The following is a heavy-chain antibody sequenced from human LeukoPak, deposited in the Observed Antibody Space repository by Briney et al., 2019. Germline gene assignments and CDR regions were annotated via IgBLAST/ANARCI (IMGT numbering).Heavy chain of an antibody. Sequence: SETLSLTCAVSGGSISSSSYYWGWIRQPPGKGLEWIGSIYYSGSTYYNPSLKSRVTIPVDTSKNQFSLKLSSVTAADTAVYYCATLGGTPVEYYYYYYGMDVWGQGTTVTVSS. V-gene: IGHV4-39*01. CDR1: GGSISSSSYY. J-gene: IGHJ6*02. D-gene: IGHD3-16*01. CDR2: IYYSGST. CDR3: ATLGGTPVEYYYYYYGMDV.